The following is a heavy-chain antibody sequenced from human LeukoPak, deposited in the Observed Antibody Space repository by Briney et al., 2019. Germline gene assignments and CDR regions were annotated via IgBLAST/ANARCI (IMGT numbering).Heavy chain of an antibody. CDR1: GFTFSDYY. CDR3: AREDYDSSGYYEPLVYYYGMDV. D-gene: IGHD3-22*01. CDR2: ISSSGSTI. J-gene: IGHJ6*02. Sequence: PGGSLRLSCAASGFTFSDYYMSWIRQAPGKGLEWVSYISSSGSTIYYADSVKGRFTISRDNAKNSLYLQMNSLRAEDTAVYYCAREDYDSSGYYEPLVYYYGMDVWGQGTTVTVSS. V-gene: IGHV3-11*01.